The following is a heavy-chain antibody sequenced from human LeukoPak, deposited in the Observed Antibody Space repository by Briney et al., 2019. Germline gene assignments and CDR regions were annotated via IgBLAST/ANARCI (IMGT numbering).Heavy chain of an antibody. V-gene: IGHV3-48*01. CDR1: GFTFSSYS. CDR2: ISSSSSTI. J-gene: IGHJ4*02. D-gene: IGHD3-16*01. CDR3: ARGVLGDHFDY. Sequence: GGSLRLSCAASGFTFSSYSMNWVRQAPGKGLEWVSYISSSSSTIYYADSVKGRFTISRDNAKNSLYLQMNSLRAEDTAVYYCARGVLGDHFDYWGQGTLVTVSS.